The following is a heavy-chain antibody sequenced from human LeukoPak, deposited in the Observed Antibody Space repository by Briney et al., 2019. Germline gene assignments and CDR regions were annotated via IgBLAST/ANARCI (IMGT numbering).Heavy chain of an antibody. Sequence: SETLSLTCAVSGGSINNYWWSWVRQPAGKGLEWIGEIYRSGKTNYNVSLKSRVTMSVDKSKNQFSLKLTSVTAADTAFYFCARHIAVAGQRGFDYRGQGALVTVSS. CDR2: IYRSGKT. V-gene: IGHV4-4*02. D-gene: IGHD6-19*01. J-gene: IGHJ4*02. CDR1: GGSINNYW. CDR3: ARHIAVAGQRGFDY.